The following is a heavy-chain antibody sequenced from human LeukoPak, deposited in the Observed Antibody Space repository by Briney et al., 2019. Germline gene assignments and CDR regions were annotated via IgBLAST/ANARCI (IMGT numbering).Heavy chain of an antibody. CDR3: ARGTWIRGNYYNFDY. Sequence: SETLSLTCTVSGGSISSGSYYWRWIRQPAGKALEWIVRIYTTGSTNYNPSLKSRVTISVDTSKNQFSLNLNSVTAADTAVYFCARGTWIRGNYYNFDYWGQGALVTVSS. CDR1: GGSISSGSYY. V-gene: IGHV4-61*02. J-gene: IGHJ4*02. CDR2: IYTTGST. D-gene: IGHD1-26*01.